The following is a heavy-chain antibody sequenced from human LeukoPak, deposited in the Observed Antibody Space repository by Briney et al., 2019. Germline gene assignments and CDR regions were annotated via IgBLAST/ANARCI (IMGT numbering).Heavy chain of an antibody. D-gene: IGHD4-17*01. V-gene: IGHV4-39*01. CDR3: ARLPTVTFFDY. Sequence: SETLSLTCTVSSGSISSSSYYWGWIRQPPGKGPEWIGSIYYSGSTYHNPSLKSRVTISVDTSKNQFSLRLSSVTAADTAVYYCARLPTVTFFDYWGQGTLVTVSS. CDR1: SGSISSSSYY. J-gene: IGHJ4*02. CDR2: IYYSGST.